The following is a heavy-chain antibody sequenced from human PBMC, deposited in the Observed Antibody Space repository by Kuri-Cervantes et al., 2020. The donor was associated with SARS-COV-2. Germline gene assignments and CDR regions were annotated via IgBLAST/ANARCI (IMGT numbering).Heavy chain of an antibody. CDR2: ISGSGGST. CDR3: AKGQTTVPIGYYYMDV. D-gene: IGHD4-11*01. Sequence: GGSLRLSCAASGFTFSSYAMSWVRQAPGKGLEWVSVISGSGGSTYYADSVKGRFTISRDNSKNTVYLQMNSLRADDTALYYCAKGQTTVPIGYYYMDVWGKGTTVTVSS. CDR1: GFTFSSYA. V-gene: IGHV3-23*01. J-gene: IGHJ6*03.